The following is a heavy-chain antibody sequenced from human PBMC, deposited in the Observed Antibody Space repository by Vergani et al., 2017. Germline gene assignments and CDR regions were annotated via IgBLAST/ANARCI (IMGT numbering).Heavy chain of an antibody. Sequence: DVQLVQSGAEVKKPGESLRISCKGSGYSFTSYWISWVRQMPGKGLEWMGRIDPSDSYTNYSPSFQGHVTISADKSISTAYLQWSSLKASDTAMYYCARQVAVAGKWWGPYYYYGMDGWGQGTTVTVSS. CDR1: GYSFTSYW. D-gene: IGHD6-19*01. J-gene: IGHJ6*02. CDR2: IDPSDSYT. V-gene: IGHV5-10-1*01. CDR3: ARQVAVAGKWWGPYYYYGMDG.